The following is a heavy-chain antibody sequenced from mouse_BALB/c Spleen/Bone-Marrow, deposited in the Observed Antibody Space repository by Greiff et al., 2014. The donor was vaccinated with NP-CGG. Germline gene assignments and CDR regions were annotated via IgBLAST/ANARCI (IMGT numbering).Heavy chain of an antibody. CDR2: IHPNSGNT. CDR3: ARSGFDY. Sequence: LVESGSVLVRPGASVKLSCKASGYTFTSSWMHWAKQRPGQGLEWIGEIHPNSGNTNYNEKFKGKATLTADTSSSTAYVDLSSLTSEDSAVYYCARSGFDYWGQGTTLTVSS. CDR1: GYTFTSSW. D-gene: IGHD4-1*01. J-gene: IGHJ2*01. V-gene: IGHV1S130*01.